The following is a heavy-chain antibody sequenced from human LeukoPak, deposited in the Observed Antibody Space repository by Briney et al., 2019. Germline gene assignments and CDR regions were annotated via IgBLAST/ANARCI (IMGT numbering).Heavy chain of an antibody. CDR2: IYYSGST. D-gene: IGHD3-22*01. CDR3: ARDLVYYDSSGYPQGNYYYYYMDV. CDR1: GGSISSYY. Sequence: SETLSLTCTVSGGSISSYYWSWIRQPPGKGLEWIGYIYYSGSTNYNPSLKSRVTISVDTSKNQFSLKLSSVTAADTAVYYCARDLVYYDSSGYPQGNYYYYYMDVWGKGTTVTVSS. J-gene: IGHJ6*03. V-gene: IGHV4-59*12.